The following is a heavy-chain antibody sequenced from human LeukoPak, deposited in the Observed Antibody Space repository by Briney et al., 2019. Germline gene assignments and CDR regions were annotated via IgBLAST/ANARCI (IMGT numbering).Heavy chain of an antibody. V-gene: IGHV3-23*01. CDR1: GFTFSSYA. J-gene: IGHJ2*01. Sequence: GGSLRLSCAASGFTFSSYAMSWVRQAPGKGLEWVSAISGSGGSTYYADSVKGRFTISRDNSKNTLYLQMNSLRAEDTAVYYCARHFWDDFEYLDFWRRGTLVTVST. CDR3: ARHFWDDFEYLDF. D-gene: IGHD3-3*01. CDR2: ISGSGGST.